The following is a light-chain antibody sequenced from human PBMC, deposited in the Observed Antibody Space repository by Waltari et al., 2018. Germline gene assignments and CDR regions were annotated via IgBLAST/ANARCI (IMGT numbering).Light chain of an antibody. CDR2: GAS. Sequence: EIVLTQSPGTLSLSPGERATLSCWASQTVSSNLAWYQQKPGQAPRLLIYGASNRTTGIPDRFSGSGSGTDFTLTISRLEPEDFAVYYCQQYIRSPATFGQGTKVEIK. CDR1: QTVSSN. V-gene: IGKV3-20*01. CDR3: QQYIRSPAT. J-gene: IGKJ1*01.